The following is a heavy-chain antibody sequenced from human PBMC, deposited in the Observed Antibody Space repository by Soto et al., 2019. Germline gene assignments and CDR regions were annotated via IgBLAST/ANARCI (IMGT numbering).Heavy chain of an antibody. Sequence: EVQLVETGGGLIQPGGSLRLSCAVSGFSVGSNYMSWVRQAPGKGLEWVSVIYSGGTTHDADSVKGRFTTSRDNSTNMVYLQMNSLRVEDTAVYYCARSSRGGNAGYFNLWGRGTLVTVSS. CDR3: ARSSRGGNAGYFNL. CDR1: GFSVGSNY. J-gene: IGHJ2*01. D-gene: IGHD2-15*01. V-gene: IGHV3-53*02. CDR2: IYSGGTT.